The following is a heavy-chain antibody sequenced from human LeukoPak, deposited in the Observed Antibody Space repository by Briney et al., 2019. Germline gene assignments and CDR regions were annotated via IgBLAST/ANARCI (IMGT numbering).Heavy chain of an antibody. Sequence: ASVKVSCKASGYTFTRYYMHWVRQAPGQGLEWMGWINPNSGGTNYAQKFQGRVTMTRDTSISTAYMELSRLRSDDTAVYYCARGARYDSSGYYFPDWFDPWGQGTLVTVSS. V-gene: IGHV1-2*02. CDR3: ARGARYDSSGYYFPDWFDP. CDR2: INPNSGGT. CDR1: GYTFTRYY. J-gene: IGHJ5*02. D-gene: IGHD3-22*01.